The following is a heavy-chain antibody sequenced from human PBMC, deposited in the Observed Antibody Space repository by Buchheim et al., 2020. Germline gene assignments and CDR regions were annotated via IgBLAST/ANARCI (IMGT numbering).Heavy chain of an antibody. V-gene: IGHV3-30-3*01. J-gene: IGHJ4*02. Sequence: QVQLVESGGGVVQPGRSLRLSCAASGFTFSSFPMHWVRQAPGKGLEWVAVISYAGSNKYYADSVKGRFTISRDNSKNTLYLEMNSLRAEDTAVYYCAKDLWFGSPVDYWGQGTL. CDR2: ISYAGSNK. D-gene: IGHD3-10*01. CDR3: AKDLWFGSPVDY. CDR1: GFTFSSFP.